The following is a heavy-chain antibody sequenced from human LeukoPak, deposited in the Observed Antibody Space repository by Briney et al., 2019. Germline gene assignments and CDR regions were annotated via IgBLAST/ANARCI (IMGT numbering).Heavy chain of an antibody. CDR2: INRESTYI. CDR1: GFTFSTYS. Sequence: GGSLRLSCAASGFTFSTYSMKWVRQAPGKGLEWVSSINRESTYIHDADSVKGRFAISRDNAKDLLYLQMSSLRVEDTAVYYCVREGYTHGHSLYYFDYWGQGALVTVSS. CDR3: VREGYTHGHSLYYFDY. D-gene: IGHD1-1*01. V-gene: IGHV3-21*01. J-gene: IGHJ4*02.